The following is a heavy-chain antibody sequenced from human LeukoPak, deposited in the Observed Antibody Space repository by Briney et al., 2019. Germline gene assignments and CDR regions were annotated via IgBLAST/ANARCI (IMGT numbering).Heavy chain of an antibody. CDR1: GFALSSYA. Sequence: GSLRLSCAASGFALSSYAMTWVRQAPGKGLEWVSGIIGSGGRTYYADSVKGRFTISRDNSKNTLYLQMSSLRAEDTAVYYCAKDRGGGNLDFDYWGQGTLVTVSS. V-gene: IGHV3-23*01. CDR2: IIGSGGRT. J-gene: IGHJ4*02. CDR3: AKDRGGGNLDFDY. D-gene: IGHD2-15*01.